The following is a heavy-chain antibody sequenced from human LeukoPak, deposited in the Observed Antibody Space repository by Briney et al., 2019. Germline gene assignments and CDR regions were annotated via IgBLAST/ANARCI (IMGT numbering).Heavy chain of an antibody. D-gene: IGHD3-10*01. Sequence: GGSLRLSCGASGFNFGGYWMNWVRQAPGKGLEWVANIKEDGSEKKYADFVKGRFTISRDNAKNSLYLQMNSLRAEDTAVYYCARAGLLWFGESRMDVWGQGTTVTVSS. J-gene: IGHJ6*02. CDR2: IKEDGSEK. CDR3: ARAGLLWFGESRMDV. CDR1: GFNFGGYW. V-gene: IGHV3-7*01.